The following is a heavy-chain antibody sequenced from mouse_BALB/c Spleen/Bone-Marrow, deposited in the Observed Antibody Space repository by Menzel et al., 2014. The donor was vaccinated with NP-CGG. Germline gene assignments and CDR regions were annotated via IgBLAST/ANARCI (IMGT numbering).Heavy chain of an antibody. CDR1: GFSLTGYG. D-gene: IGHD2-1*01. CDR2: IWGDGST. Sequence: QVQLQQSGPGLVAPSQSLSITCTVSGFSLTGYGVNWVRQPPGKGLEWLRMIWGDGSTDYNSALKSRLSISKDNSKSQVFLKVNSLQTDDTARYYCARGGNYYAMDYWGQGTSVTVSS. CDR3: ARGGNYYAMDY. J-gene: IGHJ4*01. V-gene: IGHV2-6-7*01.